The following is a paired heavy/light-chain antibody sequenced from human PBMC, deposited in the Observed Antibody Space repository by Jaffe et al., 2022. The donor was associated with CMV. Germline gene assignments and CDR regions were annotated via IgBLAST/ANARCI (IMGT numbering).Heavy chain of an antibody. CDR1: GGSFSGYY. CDR3: ASGKYDFWSGYYKALDY. CDR2: INHSGST. J-gene: IGHJ4*02. Sequence: QVQLQQWGAGLLKPSETLSLTCAVYGGSFSGYYWSWIRQPPGKGLEWIGEINHSGSTNYNPSLKSRVTISVDTSKNQFSLKLSSVTAADTAVYYCASGKYDFWSGYYKALDYWGQGTLVTVSS. D-gene: IGHD3-3*01. V-gene: IGHV4-34*01.
Light chain of an antibody. V-gene: IGKV1-9*01. CDR1: QGISSY. CDR2: AAS. J-gene: IGKJ2*01. CDR3: QQLNSYHT. Sequence: IQLTQSPSSLSASVGDRVTITCRASQGISSYLAWYQQKPGKAPKLLIYAASTLQSGVPSRFSGSGSGTDFTLTISSLQPEDFATYYCQQLNSYHTFGQGTKLEIK.